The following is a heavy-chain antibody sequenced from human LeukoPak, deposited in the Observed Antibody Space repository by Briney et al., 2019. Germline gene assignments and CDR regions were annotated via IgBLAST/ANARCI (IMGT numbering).Heavy chain of an antibody. Sequence: GGSLRLSCSASGFTFRNFAMSWVRQAPGKGLEWVSSIGGGDTHSADSVKGRFTFSRDDSRSTVDLQMSTLRAEDTAVYYCAKDGQSFNSMYDNFDTWGHRTLVTLSS. D-gene: IGHD2-8*01. CDR3: AKDGQSFNSMYDNFDT. CDR1: GFTFRNFA. J-gene: IGHJ4*01. CDR2: IGGGDT. V-gene: IGHV3-23*01.